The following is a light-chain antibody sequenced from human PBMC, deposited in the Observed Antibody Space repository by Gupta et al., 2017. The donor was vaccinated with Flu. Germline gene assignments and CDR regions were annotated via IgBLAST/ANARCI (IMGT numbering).Light chain of an antibody. J-gene: IGKJ2*01. V-gene: IGKV3-11*01. Sequence: PGERATLSCRASQSVSSYLAWYQQKPGQAPRLLIYDASNRATGIPARFSGSGCGTDFTLTISSREPEDFAVYYCQQRSNWPPYTFGQGTKLEIK. CDR1: QSVSSY. CDR2: DAS. CDR3: QQRSNWPPYT.